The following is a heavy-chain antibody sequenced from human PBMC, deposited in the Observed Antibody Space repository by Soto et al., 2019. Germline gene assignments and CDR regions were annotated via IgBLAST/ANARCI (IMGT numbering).Heavy chain of an antibody. CDR3: ARHRVGGYCGCSCARPDY. V-gene: IGHV4-39*01. CDR2: TSSTGSN. D-gene: IGHD2-21*01. J-gene: IGHJ1*01. Sequence: SETLSLTCTVSGDSITRSDCYWVWIGQPPGKRLEWNGTTSSTGSNYYNPSLRRRVTFSGHTSKTQISRKMSSVTAADSALYHCARHRVGGYCGCSCARPDYWGQGTLVTVSS. CDR1: GDSITRSDCY.